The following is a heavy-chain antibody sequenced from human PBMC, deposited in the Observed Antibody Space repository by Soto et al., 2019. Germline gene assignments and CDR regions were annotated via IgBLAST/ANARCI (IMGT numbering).Heavy chain of an antibody. CDR1: GFTFSIYV. D-gene: IGHD6-6*01. V-gene: IGHV3-23*01. CDR3: ARVQGTARNALDV. J-gene: IGHJ3*01. CDR2: VSGSAGST. Sequence: EVQLLESGGGLVQPGGSLRLSCEASGFTFSIYVMTWVRQAPGKGLDWVSAVSGSAGSTYYADSVKGRFSISRDNSKNILYLQMNSLTAGDTALYYCARVQGTARNALDVWGPGTMVTVSS.